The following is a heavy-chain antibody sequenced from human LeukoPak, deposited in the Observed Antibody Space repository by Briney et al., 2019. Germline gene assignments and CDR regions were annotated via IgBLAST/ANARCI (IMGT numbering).Heavy chain of an antibody. CDR3: ARSLRVRGVPDYMDV. CDR1: GFTFSSYS. CDR2: IHKNAIT. V-gene: IGHV3-53*01. J-gene: IGHJ6*03. Sequence: PGGSLRLSCAASGFTFSSYSMNWVRQPPGKGLEWVSVIHKNAITSYADTVRGRFTISRDNSKNTMYLQMNNLRVDDTAVYYCARSLRVRGVPDYMDVWGKGTTVTVYS. D-gene: IGHD3-10*01.